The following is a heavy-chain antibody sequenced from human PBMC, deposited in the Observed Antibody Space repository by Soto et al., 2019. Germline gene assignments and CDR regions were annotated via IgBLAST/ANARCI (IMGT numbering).Heavy chain of an antibody. Sequence: QVQLVESGGGVVQPGRSLRLSCAASGFTFSSYAMHWVRQAPGKGLEWVAVISYDGSNKYYAVSVKGRFTISRDNSKNTLYLHMSSLRADDTAVYYCARDGTHYYYGMDVWGQGTTVTVSS. J-gene: IGHJ6*02. D-gene: IGHD1-1*01. CDR1: GFTFSSYA. CDR3: ARDGTHYYYGMDV. CDR2: ISYDGSNK. V-gene: IGHV3-30-3*01.